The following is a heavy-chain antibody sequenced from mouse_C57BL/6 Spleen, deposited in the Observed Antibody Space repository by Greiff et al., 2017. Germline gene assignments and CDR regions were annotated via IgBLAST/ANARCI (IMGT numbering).Heavy chain of an antibody. CDR2: INPYNGGT. V-gene: IGHV1-19*01. Sequence: EVHLVESGPVLVKPGASVKMSCKASGYTFTDYYMNWVKQSHGKSLEWIGVINPYNGGTSYNQKFKGKATLTVDKSSSTAYMELNSLTSEDSAVYYCAREGYLFPYAMDYWGQGTSVTVSS. D-gene: IGHD3-1*01. CDR3: AREGYLFPYAMDY. CDR1: GYTFTDYY. J-gene: IGHJ4*01.